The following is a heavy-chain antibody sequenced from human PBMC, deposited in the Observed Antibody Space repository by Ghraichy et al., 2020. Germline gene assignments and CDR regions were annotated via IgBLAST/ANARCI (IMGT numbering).Heavy chain of an antibody. CDR2: IYYSGST. V-gene: IGHV4-30-4*01. J-gene: IGHJ3*02. Sequence: SETLSLTCTVSGGSISSGDYYWSWIRQPPGKGLEWIGYIYYSGSTYYNPSLKSRVTISVDTSKNQFSLKLSSVTAADTAVYYCARESLSSTSCYTCPDAFDIWGQGTMVTVSS. D-gene: IGHD2-2*01. CDR3: ARESLSSTSCYTCPDAFDI. CDR1: GGSISSGDYY.